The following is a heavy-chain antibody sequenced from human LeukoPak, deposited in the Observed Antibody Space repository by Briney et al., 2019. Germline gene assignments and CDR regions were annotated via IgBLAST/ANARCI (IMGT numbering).Heavy chain of an antibody. V-gene: IGHV3-11*01. Sequence: GGSLRPSCAASGFTFSDYYMSWIRQAPGKGLEWISYISNSGTTIYYSDSVRGRFTISRDNAKNSLYLQMNSLRAEDTAVYYCAAWDFWRGSGIDYWGQGTLVTVSS. CDR1: GFTFSDYY. D-gene: IGHD3-3*01. CDR3: AAWDFWRGSGIDY. J-gene: IGHJ4*02. CDR2: ISNSGTTI.